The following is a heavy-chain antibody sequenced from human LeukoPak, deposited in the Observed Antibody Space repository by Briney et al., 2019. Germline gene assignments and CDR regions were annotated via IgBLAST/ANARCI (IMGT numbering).Heavy chain of an antibody. CDR2: IIPIFGTA. J-gene: IGHJ4*02. Sequence: SVKVSCKASGGTFSSYAISGVRQAPGQGLEWMGGIIPIFGTANYAQKFQGRVTITADESTSTAYMELSSLRSEDTAVYYCAGRYSGYDDPEYWGQGTLVTVSS. V-gene: IGHV1-69*13. D-gene: IGHD5-12*01. CDR1: GGTFSSYA. CDR3: AGRYSGYDDPEY.